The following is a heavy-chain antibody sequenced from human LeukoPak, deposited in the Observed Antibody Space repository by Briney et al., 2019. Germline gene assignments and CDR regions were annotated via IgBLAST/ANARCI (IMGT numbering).Heavy chain of an antibody. D-gene: IGHD1-26*01. V-gene: IGHV4-4*07. J-gene: IGHJ4*02. CDR1: GGSLSSYY. Sequence: PSETLSLTCTVSGGSLSSYYWSWIRQPAGKGLEWIGRIYTSGSTNYNASLKSRVSMSVDTSKNQFSLKLSSVTVADTAVFYCARENSGSYREFDYWGQGTLVTVSS. CDR3: ARENSGSYREFDY. CDR2: IYTSGST.